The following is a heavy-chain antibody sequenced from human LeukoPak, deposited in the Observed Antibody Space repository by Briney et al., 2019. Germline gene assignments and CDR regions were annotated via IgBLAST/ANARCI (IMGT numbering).Heavy chain of an antibody. Sequence: PSETLSLICTVSGGSISTYFWNWIRQPPGKGLEWIGYVYYNGNTNCNPSLKSRPTISVDTSKNQFSLKLTSVTAADTAVYYCVRDRAAAGGWLDPWGQGALVTVSS. CDR2: VYYNGNT. CDR3: VRDRAAAGGWLDP. CDR1: GGSISTYF. D-gene: IGHD6-13*01. J-gene: IGHJ5*02. V-gene: IGHV4-59*01.